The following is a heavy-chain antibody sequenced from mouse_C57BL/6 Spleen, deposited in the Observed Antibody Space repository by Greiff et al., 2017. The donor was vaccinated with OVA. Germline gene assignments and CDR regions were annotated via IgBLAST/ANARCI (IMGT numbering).Heavy chain of an antibody. CDR1: GYAFSSYW. CDR2: IYPGDGDT. J-gene: IGHJ4*01. V-gene: IGHV1-80*01. D-gene: IGHD2-5*01. CDR3: ARSRSNYPYAMDY. Sequence: VQLQQSGAELVKPGASVKISCKASGYAFSSYWMNWVKQRPGKGLEWIGQIYPGDGDTSYNGKFKGKATLTADKSSSTAYMQLSSLTSEDSAFYFCARSRSNYPYAMDYWGQGTSVTVSS.